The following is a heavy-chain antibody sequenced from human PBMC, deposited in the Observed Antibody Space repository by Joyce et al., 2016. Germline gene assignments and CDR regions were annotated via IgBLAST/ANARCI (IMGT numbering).Heavy chain of an antibody. J-gene: IGHJ4*02. Sequence: EVQLLESGGGLIQPGGSLRLSCAASGFTFSNYDMSWVRQAPGKGLEWVSHIDSGGNVRNIRQRDSVKGRFTISRDNSKNTLYLQMNSLRVEDTAVYYCVRRPSGSIDYWGQGTLVTVSS. CDR1: GFTFSNYD. CDR3: VRRPSGSIDY. D-gene: IGHD3-22*01. V-gene: IGHV3-23*03. CDR2: IDSGGNVR.